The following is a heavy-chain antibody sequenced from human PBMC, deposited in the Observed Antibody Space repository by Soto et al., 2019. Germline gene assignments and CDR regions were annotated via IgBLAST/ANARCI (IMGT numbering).Heavy chain of an antibody. CDR3: ARVFGGSYLSTWFDP. V-gene: IGHV4-59*01. CDR1: GGSIGTYY. Sequence: PSEALSLTCTVSGGSIGTYYWSWIRQPPGKGLEWIGYIYYSGSTNYNPSLKSRVTISVDTSKNQFSLKLSSVTAADTAVYYCARVFGGSYLSTWFDPWGQGTLVTVSS. J-gene: IGHJ5*02. D-gene: IGHD3-16*02. CDR2: IYYSGST.